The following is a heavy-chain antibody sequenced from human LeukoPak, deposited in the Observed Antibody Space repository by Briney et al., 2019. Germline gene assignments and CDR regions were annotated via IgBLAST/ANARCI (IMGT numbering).Heavy chain of an antibody. Sequence: GGSLRLSCAASGFTFSSYVMHWVRQAPGEGLEWGSLISWDGASTYYADSVEGRFTISRDNSKNSLYLQMNSLRTEDTALYYCARGNYYYYYMDVWGKGTTVTASS. J-gene: IGHJ6*03. V-gene: IGHV3-43*01. CDR3: ARGNYYYYYMDV. CDR2: ISWDGAST. CDR1: GFTFSSYV. D-gene: IGHD3-10*01.